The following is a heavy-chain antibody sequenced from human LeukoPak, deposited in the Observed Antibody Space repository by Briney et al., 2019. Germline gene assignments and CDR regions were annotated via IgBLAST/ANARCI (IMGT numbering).Heavy chain of an antibody. CDR1: GGSISSGGYY. J-gene: IGHJ6*02. CDR3: ARHGFYGMDV. CDR2: IYYSGST. Sequence: PSETLSLTCTVSGGSISSGGYYWSWIRQHPGKGLEWIGYIYYSGSTNYNPSLKSRVTISVDTSKNQSSLKLSSVTAADTAVYYCARHGFYGMDVWGQGTTVTVSS. V-gene: IGHV4-61*08. D-gene: IGHD2-2*03.